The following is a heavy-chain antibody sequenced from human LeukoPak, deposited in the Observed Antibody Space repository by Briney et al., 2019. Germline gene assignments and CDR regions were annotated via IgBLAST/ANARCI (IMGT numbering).Heavy chain of an antibody. D-gene: IGHD2-21*01. CDR3: ARRLAYCGGDCYLGKD. V-gene: IGHV3-21*01. Sequence: GGSLRLSCAASGFTFSSYNMNWVRQAPGKGLEWVSSISSSSSYIYYADSVKGRFTISRDNAKNSLYLQMNSLRAEDTAVYYCARRLAYCGGDCYLGKDWGQGTLVTVSS. J-gene: IGHJ4*02. CDR2: ISSSSSYI. CDR1: GFTFSSYN.